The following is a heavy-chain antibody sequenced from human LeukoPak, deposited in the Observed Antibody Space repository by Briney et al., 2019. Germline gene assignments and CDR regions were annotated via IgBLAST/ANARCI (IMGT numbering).Heavy chain of an antibody. D-gene: IGHD2/OR15-2a*01. CDR2: ISDTGKT. V-gene: IGHV4-59*01. CDR3: AGGYYEPFAT. CDR1: GASLSSYY. J-gene: IGHJ5*02. Sequence: SETLSLTCTVSGASLSSYYLDWLRQSPGKGLEWIWYISDTGKTHSNPSLKSRVSISLDMSKKQFSLRLRSVTAADSAVYYSAGGYYEPFATWGPGILVTVSS.